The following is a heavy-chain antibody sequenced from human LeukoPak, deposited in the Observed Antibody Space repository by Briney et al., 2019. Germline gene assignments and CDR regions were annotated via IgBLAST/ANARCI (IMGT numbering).Heavy chain of an antibody. CDR3: ARDGASGYTYYFDY. CDR1: GFTFSSYG. D-gene: IGHD3-22*01. J-gene: IGHJ4*02. CDR2: IWYDGSNK. Sequence: GGSLRLSCAASGFTFSSYGMHWVRQAPGKGLEWVAVIWYDGSNKYYADSVKGRFTISRDNSKNTLYLQMNSLRAEDTAVYYCARDGASGYTYYFDYWGQGTLVTVSS. V-gene: IGHV3-33*01.